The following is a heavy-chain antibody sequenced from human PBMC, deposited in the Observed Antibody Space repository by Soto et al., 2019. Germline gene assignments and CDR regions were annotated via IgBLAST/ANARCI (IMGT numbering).Heavy chain of an antibody. CDR2: IIPIFGTA. CDR3: ARDHIVVVTAIRSYYYYGMDV. J-gene: IGHJ6*02. V-gene: IGHV1-69*13. Sequence: ASVKVSCKASGGTFSSYAISWVRQAPGQGLEWMGGIIPIFGTANYAQKFQGRVTITADESTSTAYMELSSLRSEDTAVYYCARDHIVVVTAIRSYYYYGMDVWGQGTTVTVSS. CDR1: GGTFSSYA. D-gene: IGHD2-21*02.